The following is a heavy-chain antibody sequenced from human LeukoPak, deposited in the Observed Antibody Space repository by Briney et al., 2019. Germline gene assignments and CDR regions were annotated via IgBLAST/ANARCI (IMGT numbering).Heavy chain of an antibody. J-gene: IGHJ6*03. CDR1: GGTFSSHA. CDR3: ARGPLVVVPAAMSNYYYYYMDV. V-gene: IGHV1-69*13. Sequence: SVKVSCKASGGTFSSHAISWVRQAPGQGLEWMGGIIPIFGTANYAQKFQGRVTITADESTSTAYMELSSLRSEDTAVYYCARGPLVVVPAAMSNYYYYYMDVWGKGTTVTVSS. CDR2: IIPIFGTA. D-gene: IGHD2-2*01.